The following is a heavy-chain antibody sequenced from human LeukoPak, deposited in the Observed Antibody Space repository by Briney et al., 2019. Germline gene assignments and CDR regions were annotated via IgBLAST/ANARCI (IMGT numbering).Heavy chain of an antibody. CDR3: ARGWPARRGDYFDY. CDR2: IKQDGSEK. CDR1: GFTFSSYW. Sequence: QSGGSLRLSCAASGFTFSSYWMSWVRQAPGKGLEWVANIKQDGSEKDYVDSVKGRFTISRDNAKNSLYMQMNSLRAEDTAVYYCARGWPARRGDYFDYWGQGTLVTVSS. J-gene: IGHJ4*02. V-gene: IGHV3-7*01. D-gene: IGHD6-6*01.